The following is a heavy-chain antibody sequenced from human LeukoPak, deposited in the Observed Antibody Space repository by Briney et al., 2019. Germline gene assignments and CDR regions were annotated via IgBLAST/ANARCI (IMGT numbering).Heavy chain of an antibody. CDR1: GFTVSSNY. Sequence: PGGSLRLSCAASGFTVSSNYMSWVRQAPGKGLEWVSVIYSGGSTYYADSVKGRFTISRDNSKNTLYLQMNSLRAEDTAVYYCAKGAYDYVWGDGIVAFDIWGQGTMVTVSS. J-gene: IGHJ3*02. CDR3: AKGAYDYVWGDGIVAFDI. CDR2: IYSGGST. V-gene: IGHV3-53*01. D-gene: IGHD3-16*01.